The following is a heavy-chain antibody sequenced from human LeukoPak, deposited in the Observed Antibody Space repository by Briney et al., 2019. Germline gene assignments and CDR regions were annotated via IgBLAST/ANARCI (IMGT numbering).Heavy chain of an antibody. V-gene: IGHV1-69*13. CDR1: GGTFSSYA. CDR2: IIPIFGTA. J-gene: IGHJ4*02. Sequence: SVKVSCKASGGTFSSYAISWVRQAPGQGLEWMGGIIPIFGTANYAQKFQGRVTITADESTCTAYMELSSLRSEDTAVYYCARFPSPGIAVAAFDYWGQGTLVTVSS. D-gene: IGHD6-19*01. CDR3: ARFPSPGIAVAAFDY.